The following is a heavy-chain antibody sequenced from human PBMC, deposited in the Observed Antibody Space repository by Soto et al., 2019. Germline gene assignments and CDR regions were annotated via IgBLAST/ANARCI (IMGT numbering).Heavy chain of an antibody. V-gene: IGHV3-30*03. D-gene: IGHD3-22*01. Sequence: GGSLRLSCAAAGFTFSSYGMHWVRQAPGKGLEWVAVISYDGSNKYYADSVKGRFTTSRDNSKNTLYLQMNSLRAEDTAVYYCATGTYYYDSSGDYFDYWGQGTLVTASS. J-gene: IGHJ4*02. CDR3: ATGTYYYDSSGDYFDY. CDR2: ISYDGSNK. CDR1: GFTFSSYG.